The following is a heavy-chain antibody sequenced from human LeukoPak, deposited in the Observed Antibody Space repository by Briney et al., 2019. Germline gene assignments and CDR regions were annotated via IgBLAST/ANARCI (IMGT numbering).Heavy chain of an antibody. CDR1: GFTFSSYG. Sequence: GGTLRLSCAASGFTFSSYGMSWVRQAPGKGLEWVSAISGSGGSTYNADSVKGRFTISRDNSKKTLYLQMNSLRAEDTAVYYCAKNLDSSTWCQFDYWGQGTQVTVSS. D-gene: IGHD2-8*01. CDR2: ISGSGGST. J-gene: IGHJ4*02. V-gene: IGHV3-23*01. CDR3: AKNLDSSTWCQFDY.